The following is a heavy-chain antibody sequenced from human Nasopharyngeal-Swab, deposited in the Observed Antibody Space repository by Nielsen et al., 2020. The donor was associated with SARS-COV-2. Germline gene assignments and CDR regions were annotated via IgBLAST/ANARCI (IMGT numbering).Heavy chain of an antibody. CDR3: TTDLHDYGDYDY. J-gene: IGHJ4*02. V-gene: IGHV3-15*01. CDR2: IKSKTGGGTT. D-gene: IGHD4-17*01. Sequence: GESLKISCAASGFTFSNAWMSWVRQAPGKGLEWVGRIKSKTGGGTTDYAAPVKGRFTIPRDDSKNTVFLQMNSLKTEDTAVYYCTTDLHDYGDYDYWGQGTLVTVSS. CDR1: GFTFSNAW.